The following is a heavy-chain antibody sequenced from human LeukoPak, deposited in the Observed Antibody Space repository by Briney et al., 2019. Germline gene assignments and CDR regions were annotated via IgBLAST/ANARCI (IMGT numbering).Heavy chain of an antibody. CDR2: IYYSGST. Sequence: SSETLSLTCTVSGDSISSGNYYWTWIRQPAGKGLEWIGSIYYSGSTYYNPSLKSRVTISVDTSKNQFSLKLSSVTAADTAVYYCARELWFGEPTPAFDYWGQGTLVTVSS. CDR3: ARELWFGEPTPAFDY. D-gene: IGHD3-10*01. V-gene: IGHV4-39*07. J-gene: IGHJ4*02. CDR1: GDSISSGNYY.